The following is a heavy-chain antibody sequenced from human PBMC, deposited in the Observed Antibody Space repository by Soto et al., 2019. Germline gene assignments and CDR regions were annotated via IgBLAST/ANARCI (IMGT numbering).Heavy chain of an antibody. CDR1: GYTFTTYC. J-gene: IGHJ4*02. CDR2: ISAYNGNT. D-gene: IGHD5-12*01. Sequence: ASVKVSCNASGYTFTTYCIIWVRQAPGQGLEWMGWISAYNGNTNYAQKLQGSVTTTTDTSTSTAYMELRSLRSDDTAVYYCATDLKWLQSDFDYWGQGTLVTVSS. CDR3: ATDLKWLQSDFDY. V-gene: IGHV1-18*01.